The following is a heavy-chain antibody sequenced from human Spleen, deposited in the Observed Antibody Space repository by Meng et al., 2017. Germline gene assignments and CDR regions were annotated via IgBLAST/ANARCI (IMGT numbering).Heavy chain of an antibody. J-gene: IGHJ5*02. Sequence: QVKLLKSGFECRKPGAPGKVACKASGYTFPSYGISWVRQAPGQGLEWMGWISPFNANTHSAQKLQGRVTMTTDTSTNTAYMELRSLRSGDTAVYYCARALGRFDPWGQGTLVTVSS. D-gene: IGHD3-16*01. CDR3: ARALGRFDP. CDR1: GYTFPSYG. CDR2: ISPFNANT. V-gene: IGHV1-18*01.